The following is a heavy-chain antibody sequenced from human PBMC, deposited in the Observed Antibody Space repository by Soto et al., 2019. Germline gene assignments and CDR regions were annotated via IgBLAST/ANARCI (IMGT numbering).Heavy chain of an antibody. CDR2: ISNDGTNK. CDR1: GFTFRSYG. CDR3: GKDTLDCSGGDCPLYYYYGMDV. J-gene: IGHJ6*02. Sequence: PGGSLRLSCAASGFTFRSYGMHWVRQAPGKGLEWLAVISNDGTNKYLADSVKGRLTLSRDNSRNTLSQETNNLRPEDTAVYYCGKDTLDCSGGDCPLYYYYGMDVWGQVTTLTVPS. D-gene: IGHD2-15*01. V-gene: IGHV3-30*18.